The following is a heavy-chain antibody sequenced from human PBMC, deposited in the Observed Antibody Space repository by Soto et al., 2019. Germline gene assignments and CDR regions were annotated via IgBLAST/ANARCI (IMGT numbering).Heavy chain of an antibody. V-gene: IGHV1-18*01. CDR2: ISAYNGNT. J-gene: IGHJ4*02. D-gene: IGHD5-12*01. CDR3: ARGVRGYSAYVPGY. CDR1: GYTFTSYG. Sequence: ASVKVSCKASGYTFTSYGISWVRQAPGQGLEWMGWISAYNGNTNYAQKFQGRVTMTTDTSTSTAYMELSSLRSEDTAVYYCARGVRGYSAYVPGYWGQGTLVTVSS.